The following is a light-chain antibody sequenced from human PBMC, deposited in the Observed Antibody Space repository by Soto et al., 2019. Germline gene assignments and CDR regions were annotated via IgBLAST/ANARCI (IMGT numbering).Light chain of an antibody. CDR1: QSVSRS. Sequence: QLTQSPSSLSASVGDRVIITCRASQSVSRSLNWYQQKPGQPPKLLLYAASTLHSGVPSRFSGSGSGTEFTLTISSLQPEDFVTYYCQQNAITPPWTFGQGTKV. V-gene: IGKV1-39*01. CDR2: AAS. CDR3: QQNAITPPWT. J-gene: IGKJ1*01.